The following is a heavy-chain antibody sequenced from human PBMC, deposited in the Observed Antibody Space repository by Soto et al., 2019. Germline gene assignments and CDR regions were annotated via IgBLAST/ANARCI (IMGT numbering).Heavy chain of an antibody. D-gene: IGHD1-26*01. Sequence: PGGSLRLSCSASGFTFSSYAMHWVRQAPGKGLEYVSAISSNGGSTYYADSVKGRFTVSRDNSKNTLYLQMSSLRAEDTAVFYFVNLIVGATMGADYYGMDVWGQGTTVTVSS. J-gene: IGHJ6*02. V-gene: IGHV3-64D*08. CDR3: VNLIVGATMGADYYGMDV. CDR2: ISSNGGST. CDR1: GFTFSSYA.